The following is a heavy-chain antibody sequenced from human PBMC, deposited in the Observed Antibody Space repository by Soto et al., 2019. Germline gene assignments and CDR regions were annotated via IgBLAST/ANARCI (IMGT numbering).Heavy chain of an antibody. J-gene: IGHJ5*02. Sequence: SETLSLTCTVSGGSISSYYGSWIRQPPGKGLEWIGYIYYSGSTNYNPSLKSRVTISVDTSKNQFSLKLSSVTAADTAVYYCARGMAGSGSYIWFDPWGQGTLVTVSS. V-gene: IGHV4-59*01. D-gene: IGHD3-10*01. CDR3: ARGMAGSGSYIWFDP. CDR1: GGSISSYY. CDR2: IYYSGST.